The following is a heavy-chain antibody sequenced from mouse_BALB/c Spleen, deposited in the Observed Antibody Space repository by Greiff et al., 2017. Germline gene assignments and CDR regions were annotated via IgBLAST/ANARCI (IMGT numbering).Heavy chain of an antibody. Sequence: VQLQQSGAELVRPGALVKLSCKASGFNIKAYYMHWVKQRPEQGLEWIGWIDPENGNTIYDPKFQGKASITADTSSNTAYRQLSSLTSEDTAVYYCARPYDYEGTYYAMDYWGQGTSVTVSS. J-gene: IGHJ4*01. D-gene: IGHD2-4*01. CDR1: GFNIKAYY. V-gene: IGHV14-1*02. CDR2: IDPENGNT. CDR3: ARPYDYEGTYYAMDY.